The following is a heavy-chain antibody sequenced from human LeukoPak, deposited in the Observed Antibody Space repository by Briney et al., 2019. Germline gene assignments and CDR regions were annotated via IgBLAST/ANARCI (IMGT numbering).Heavy chain of an antibody. D-gene: IGHD3-10*01. J-gene: IGHJ4*02. V-gene: IGHV3-23*01. Sequence: GGSLRLSCAAFGFTFNTYAMSWVRQAPGRGLEWVSAISGSGGSTYYADSVKGRFTISRDNAKNTLYLQMNSLRAEDTAVYYCARGPMVRTNLFDYWGQGTLVTVSS. CDR2: ISGSGGST. CDR1: GFTFNTYA. CDR3: ARGPMVRTNLFDY.